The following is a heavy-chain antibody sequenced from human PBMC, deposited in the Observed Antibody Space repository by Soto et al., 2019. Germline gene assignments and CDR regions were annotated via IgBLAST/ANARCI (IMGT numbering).Heavy chain of an antibody. Sequence: PSETLSLTCTVSGGSISSYYWSWIRQPPGKGLEWIGYIYYSGSTDYNTSLKSRVTMSVDTSKDQFSLELKSVTAADTAVYYCARCSSTSSPRTFDFWGPGTLVTVSS. V-gene: IGHV4-59*08. J-gene: IGHJ4*02. CDR1: GGSISSYY. D-gene: IGHD2-2*01. CDR2: IYYSGST. CDR3: ARCSSTSSPRTFDF.